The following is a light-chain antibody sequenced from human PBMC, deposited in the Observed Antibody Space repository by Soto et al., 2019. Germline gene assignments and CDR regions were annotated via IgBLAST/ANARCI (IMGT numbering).Light chain of an antibody. CDR1: QSISSW. CDR3: QQYNGVTT. J-gene: IGKJ2*01. V-gene: IGKV1-5*01. CDR2: DAS. Sequence: DIQMTQSPSTLSASVGDRVTITCRASQSISSWLAWYQQKPGKAPKLRIYDASSLDSGVPSRFSGSGSGTEFTLTSSSLQPDDFATYYYQQYNGVTTFGQGTKLEIK.